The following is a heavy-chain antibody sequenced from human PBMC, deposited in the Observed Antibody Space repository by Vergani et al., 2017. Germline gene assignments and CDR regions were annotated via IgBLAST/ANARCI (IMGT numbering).Heavy chain of an antibody. J-gene: IGHJ3*02. D-gene: IGHD6-19*01. V-gene: IGHV4-39*01. CDR1: GGSISSSSYY. Sequence: QLQLQESGPGLVKPSETLSLTCTVSGGSISSSSYYWGWIRQPPGKGLEWIGSIYYSGSTYYNPSLKSRVTISVDTSKNQFSLKLSSVTAADTAVYYCAGQGMEQWLVRRAAFDIWGQGTMVTVSS. CDR2: IYYSGST. CDR3: AGQGMEQWLVRRAAFDI.